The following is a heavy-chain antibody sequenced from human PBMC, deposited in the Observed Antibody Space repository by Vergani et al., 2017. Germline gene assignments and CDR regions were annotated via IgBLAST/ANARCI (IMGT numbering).Heavy chain of an antibody. CDR3: ARNFGSSWYTNGMDV. D-gene: IGHD6-13*01. J-gene: IGHJ6*02. V-gene: IGHV4-61*02. Sequence: QLQLQESGPGLVKPSETLSLTCTVSGVSIGSNSYYWSWIRQPAGKGLEWIGRIYTSGSTNYNPSLKSRVTISVDTSKNQFSLKLSSVTAADTAVYYCARNFGSSWYTNGMDVWGQGTTVTVSS. CDR1: GVSIGSNSYY. CDR2: IYTSGST.